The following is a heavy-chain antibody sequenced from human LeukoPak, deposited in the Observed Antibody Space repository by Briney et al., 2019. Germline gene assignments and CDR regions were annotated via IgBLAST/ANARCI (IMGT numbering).Heavy chain of an antibody. Sequence: PSETLSLTCTVSGYSISSGYYWGWIRQPPGKGLEWIESIYHSGSTYYNPSLKSRVTISVDTSKNQFSLKLSSVTAADTAVYYCAREGDYGGPIGYYFDYWGQGTLVTVSS. D-gene: IGHD4-23*01. J-gene: IGHJ4*02. CDR1: GYSISSGYY. V-gene: IGHV4-38-2*02. CDR3: AREGDYGGPIGYYFDY. CDR2: IYHSGST.